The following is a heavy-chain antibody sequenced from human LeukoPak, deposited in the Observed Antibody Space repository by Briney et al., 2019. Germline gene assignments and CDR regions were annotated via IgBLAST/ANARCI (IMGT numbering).Heavy chain of an antibody. D-gene: IGHD3-22*01. Sequence: ASVKVSCKTSGYTFTTYYIHWVRQAPGQGLEWLGIINPSGGTTTYAQKFQGRVTMTRDTSTSTVYMELNTLRSEDPAVYYCARGSNYYYDVTADYPRYWGQGTLVTVSS. J-gene: IGHJ4*02. CDR2: INPSGGTT. CDR3: ARGSNYYYDVTADYPRY. V-gene: IGHV1-46*01. CDR1: GYTFTTYY.